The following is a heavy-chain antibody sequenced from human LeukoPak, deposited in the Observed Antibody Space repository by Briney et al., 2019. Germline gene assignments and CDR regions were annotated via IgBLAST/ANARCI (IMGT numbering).Heavy chain of an antibody. D-gene: IGHD6-13*01. Sequence: GGSLRLSCAASGFTSSSYGMHWVRQAPGKGLEWVAVISYDGSNKYYADSVKGRFTISRDNSKNTLYLQMNSLRAEDTAVYYCAKDKRYSSSWVDYWGQGTLVTVSS. V-gene: IGHV3-30*18. CDR1: GFTSSSYG. CDR3: AKDKRYSSSWVDY. J-gene: IGHJ4*02. CDR2: ISYDGSNK.